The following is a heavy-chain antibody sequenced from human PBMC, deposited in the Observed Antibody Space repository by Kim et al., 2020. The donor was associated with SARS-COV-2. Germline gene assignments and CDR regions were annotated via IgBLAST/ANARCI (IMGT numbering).Heavy chain of an antibody. V-gene: IGHV3-49*04. J-gene: IGHJ3*02. D-gene: IGHD4-17*01. CDR2: IRSKAYGGTT. CDR1: GFTFGDYA. Sequence: GGSLRLSCTASGFTFGDYAMSWVRQAPGKGLEWVGFIRSKAYGGTTEYAASVKGRFTISRDDSKSIAYLQMNSLKTEDTAVYYCTRESIRNYGYAFDIWGQGTMVTVSS. CDR3: TRESIRNYGYAFDI.